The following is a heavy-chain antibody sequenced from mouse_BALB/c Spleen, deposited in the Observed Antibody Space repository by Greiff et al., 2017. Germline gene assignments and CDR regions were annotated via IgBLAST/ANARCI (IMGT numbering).Heavy chain of an antibody. V-gene: IGHV5-9-3*01. CDR3: ARRYDYAMDY. Sequence: EVHLVESGGGLVKPGGSLKLSCAASGFTFSSYAMSWVRQTPEKRLEWVATISSGGSYTYYPDSVKGRFTISRDNAKNTLYLQMSSLRSEDTAMYYCARRYDYAMDYWGQGTSGTVSS. D-gene: IGHD2-3*01. CDR2: ISSGGSYT. CDR1: GFTFSSYA. J-gene: IGHJ4*01.